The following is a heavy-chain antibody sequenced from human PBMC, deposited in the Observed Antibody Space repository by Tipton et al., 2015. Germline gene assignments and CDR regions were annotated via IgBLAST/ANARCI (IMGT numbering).Heavy chain of an antibody. CDR3: ARLVGVGSYYFDY. Sequence: SLRLSCAASGFTVSSNYMSWVRQAPGKGLKWVSVIYSGGSTYYADSVKGRFTISRDNSKNTLYLQMNSLRAEDTAVYYCARLVGVGSYYFDYWGQGTLVTVSS. CDR1: GFTVSSNY. CDR2: IYSGGST. D-gene: IGHD2-15*01. J-gene: IGHJ4*02. V-gene: IGHV3-53*01.